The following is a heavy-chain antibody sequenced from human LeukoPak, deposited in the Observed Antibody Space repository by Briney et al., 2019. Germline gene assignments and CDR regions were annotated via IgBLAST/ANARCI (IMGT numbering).Heavy chain of an antibody. CDR1: GFTFSSSW. J-gene: IGHJ5*02. Sequence: PGGSLRLSCVASGFTFSSSWMTWVRQAPGKGLEWVANIKADGSQMLYEDSVKGRFTISRDNAKNSLYLQMISLRVEDTAVYYCARRAVAGTGPVNWFDPWGQGTLVTVSS. CDR2: IKADGSQM. D-gene: IGHD6-19*01. CDR3: ARRAVAGTGPVNWFDP. V-gene: IGHV3-7*01.